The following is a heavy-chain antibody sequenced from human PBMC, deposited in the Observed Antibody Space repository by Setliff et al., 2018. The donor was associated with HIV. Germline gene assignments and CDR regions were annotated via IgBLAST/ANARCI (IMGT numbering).Heavy chain of an antibody. CDR3: ARVWFGETIFDY. V-gene: IGHV1-3*01. CDR2: INAGNGKI. D-gene: IGHD3-10*01. Sequence: GASVKVSCKASGYTFTSYAVHWVRQAPGQRLEWVGWINAGNGKIKYSQKFQGRVTITRDTSASTAYMELSSLRSEDTAVYYCARVWFGETIFDYWGQGTRVTVSS. J-gene: IGHJ4*02. CDR1: GYTFTSYA.